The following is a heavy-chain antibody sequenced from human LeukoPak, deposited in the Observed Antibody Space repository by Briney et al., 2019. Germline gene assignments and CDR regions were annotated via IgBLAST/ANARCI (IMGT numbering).Heavy chain of an antibody. CDR1: GYSFSSYD. J-gene: IGHJ4*02. D-gene: IGHD2-2*01. V-gene: IGHV3-23*01. CDR2: ISGSGFTT. CDR3: AKDLGGSATTV. Sequence: PGGSQRLSCAASGYSFSSYDMSWVRPAPGKGLEWVSGISGSGFTTHYADSVKGRFTVSRDNAKNSLFLQMNSLRVEDTALYYCAKDLGGSATTVWGQGTLVTVSS.